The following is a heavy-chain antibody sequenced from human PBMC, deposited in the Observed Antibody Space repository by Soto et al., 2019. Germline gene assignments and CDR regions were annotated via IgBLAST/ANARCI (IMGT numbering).Heavy chain of an antibody. D-gene: IGHD3-3*01. V-gene: IGHV1-18*01. CDR1: GYTFTSYG. CDR3: ARDTPFWSGYYSPLDY. CDR2: ISAYNGNT. J-gene: IGHJ4*02. Sequence: ASVKVSCKASGYTFTSYGISWVRQAPGQGLEWMGWISAYNGNTNYAQKLQGRVTMTTDTSTSTAYMELRSLRSDDTAVYYCARDTPFWSGYYSPLDYWRQGTLVTGYS.